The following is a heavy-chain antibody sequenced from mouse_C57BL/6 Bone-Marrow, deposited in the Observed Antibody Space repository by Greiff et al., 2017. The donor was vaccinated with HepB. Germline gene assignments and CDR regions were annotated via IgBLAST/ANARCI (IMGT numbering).Heavy chain of an antibody. Sequence: EVQRVESGGDLVKSGGSLKLSCAASGFTFSTSGMSWVRQTPDKRLEWVATINTGGTYTYYPDIVKGRFTMSRDTAKNTLFLQMSSLKSEDTAIYYCARDRFHYYLDYWNQGTSLSVS. J-gene: IGHJ2*02. D-gene: IGHD2-14*01. CDR1: GFTFSTSG. V-gene: IGHV5-6*01. CDR2: INTGGTYT. CDR3: ARDRFHYYLDY.